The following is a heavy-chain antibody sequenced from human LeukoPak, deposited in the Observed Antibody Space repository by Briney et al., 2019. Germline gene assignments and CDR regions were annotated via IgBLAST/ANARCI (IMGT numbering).Heavy chain of an antibody. CDR2: ISGSGSTI. V-gene: IGHV3-48*03. Sequence: GGSLRLSCAASRFTFSHYEMNWVRQAPGQGLEWVAYISGSGSTIYYAESVKGRFTISRDNAKNSLFLHMNSLRLEDTAVYYCAREYGNGPDYWGQGTLVTVSS. CDR3: AREYGNGPDY. CDR1: RFTFSHYE. D-gene: IGHD2-8*01. J-gene: IGHJ4*02.